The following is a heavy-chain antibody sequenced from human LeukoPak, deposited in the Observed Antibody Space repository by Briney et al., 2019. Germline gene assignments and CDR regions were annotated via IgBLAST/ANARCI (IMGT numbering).Heavy chain of an antibody. CDR3: AKATDYDSSGYSPH. Sequence: GGSLRLSXAASGFTFSSYGMHWVRQAPGKGLEWVAVIWYDGSNKYYADSVKGRFTISRDNSKNTLYLQMNSLRAEDTAVYYCAKATDYDSSGYSPHWGQGTLVTVSS. CDR2: IWYDGSNK. V-gene: IGHV3-33*06. D-gene: IGHD3-22*01. CDR1: GFTFSSYG. J-gene: IGHJ4*02.